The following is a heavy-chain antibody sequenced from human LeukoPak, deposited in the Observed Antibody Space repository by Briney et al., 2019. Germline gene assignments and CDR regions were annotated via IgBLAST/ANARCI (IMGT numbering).Heavy chain of an antibody. CDR1: GFIFSSYG. Sequence: GGSLRFSCAASGFIFSSYGMSWVRQAPGKGLEWVSAISGSGGSTYYADSVKGRFTISRDNSKNSLYLQMNRLRAEDTALYYCVYGGSYYVAWGQGTLVTVSS. D-gene: IGHD1-26*01. J-gene: IGHJ5*02. CDR2: ISGSGGST. CDR3: VYGGSYYVA. V-gene: IGHV3-23*01.